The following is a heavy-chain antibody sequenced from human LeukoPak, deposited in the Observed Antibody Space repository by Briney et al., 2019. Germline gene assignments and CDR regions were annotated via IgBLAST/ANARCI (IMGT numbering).Heavy chain of an antibody. CDR3: ARQEIYYGSGSYSFDY. D-gene: IGHD3-10*01. V-gene: IGHV5-51*01. J-gene: IGHJ4*02. CDR2: IYPGDSDT. CDR1: GYSFTSYW. Sequence: GESLKISCKGSGYSFTSYWTGWVRQMPGKGLEWMGIIYPGDSDTRYSPSFQRQVTISADKSISTAYLQWSSLKASDTAMYYCARQEIYYGSGSYSFDYWGQGTLFTVSS.